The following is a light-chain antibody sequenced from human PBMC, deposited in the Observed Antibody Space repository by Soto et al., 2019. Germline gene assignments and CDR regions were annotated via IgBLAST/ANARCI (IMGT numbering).Light chain of an antibody. V-gene: IGKV2-28*01. CDR3: MQALQTPIT. CDR2: LGS. J-gene: IGKJ5*01. Sequence: DIVMTQSPLSLPVTPGEPASISCRSSQSLLHSNGYNYLDWYLQKPGQSPQLLIYLGSNRASGVPDRLGGSGSGTDFTLKISRVEAEDVGVYYCMQALQTPITFGQGTRLEIK. CDR1: QSLLHSNGYNY.